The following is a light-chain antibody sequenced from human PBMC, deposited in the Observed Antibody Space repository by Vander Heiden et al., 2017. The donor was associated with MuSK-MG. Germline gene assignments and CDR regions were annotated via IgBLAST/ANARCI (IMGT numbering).Light chain of an antibody. Sequence: DIQMTQSPSSLSASVGDRITITCRASQSISTYLNWYQLKPGKAPKLLIYAASSLQSGVPSRFSGSGSGTDFTLTISSLQPEDFASYYCQQSSKTPLTFAGGTKVAI. V-gene: IGKV1-39*01. J-gene: IGKJ4*01. CDR2: AAS. CDR3: QQSSKTPLT. CDR1: QSISTY.